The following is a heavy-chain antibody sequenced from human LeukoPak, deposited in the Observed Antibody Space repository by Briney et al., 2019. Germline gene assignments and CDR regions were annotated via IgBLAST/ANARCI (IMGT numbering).Heavy chain of an antibody. V-gene: IGHV3-30*02. J-gene: IGHJ4*02. CDR3: AKSFGPVIAAAGTGAD. CDR1: GFTFSSYG. D-gene: IGHD6-13*01. Sequence: PGGSLRLSCAASGFTFSSYGMHWVRQAPGKGLEWVAFIRYDGSNKYYADSVKGRFTISRDNSKNTLYLQMNSLRAEDTAVYYCAKSFGPVIAAAGTGADWGQGTLVTVSS. CDR2: IRYDGSNK.